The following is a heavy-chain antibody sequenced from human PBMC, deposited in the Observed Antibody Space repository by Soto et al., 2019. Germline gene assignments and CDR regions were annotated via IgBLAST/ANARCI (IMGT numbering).Heavy chain of an antibody. Sequence: GGSLRLSCAASGFAFSSYGMHWVRQAPGKGLEWVAVISYDGSNKYYADSVKGRFTISRDNSKNTLYLQMNSLRAEDTAVYYCAKGIAAAGTVGHFDYWGQGTLVTVSS. V-gene: IGHV3-30*18. D-gene: IGHD6-13*01. CDR3: AKGIAAAGTVGHFDY. CDR1: GFAFSSYG. CDR2: ISYDGSNK. J-gene: IGHJ4*02.